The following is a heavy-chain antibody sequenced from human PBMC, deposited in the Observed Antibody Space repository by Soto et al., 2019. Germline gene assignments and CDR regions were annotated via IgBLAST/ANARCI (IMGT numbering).Heavy chain of an antibody. D-gene: IGHD3-22*01. V-gene: IGHV1-18*04. J-gene: IGHJ4*02. CDR2: ISGYNGDT. Sequence: ASVKVSCKASGYTFTRHGISWVRQAPGQGLEWMGWISGYNGDTKYAPKFQGRVTMTKGTSTSTAYMELRSLTSDDTAVYYCARVPSNSSGNYLYLDYWGQGALVTVSS. CDR3: ARVPSNSSGNYLYLDY. CDR1: GYTFTRHG.